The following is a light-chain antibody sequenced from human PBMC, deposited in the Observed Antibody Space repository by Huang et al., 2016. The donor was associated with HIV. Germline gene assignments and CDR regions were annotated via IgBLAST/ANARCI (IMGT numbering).Light chain of an antibody. V-gene: IGKV3-15*01. Sequence: EVVMTQSPAILSVSPGERATLSCRASQRVTSNLAWYQQKPGQAPRLLIYSASTRATGSPARCSGGGSGTEFTLTISSLQSEDFAVYYCQHYNNWPWWTFGQGTKVEIK. CDR2: SAS. J-gene: IGKJ1*01. CDR1: QRVTSN. CDR3: QHYNNWPWWT.